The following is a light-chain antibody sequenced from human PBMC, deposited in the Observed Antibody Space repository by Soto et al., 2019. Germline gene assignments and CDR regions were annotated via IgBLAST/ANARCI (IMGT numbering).Light chain of an antibody. V-gene: IGKV1-27*01. CDR1: QGISNY. CDR2: AAS. CDR3: QKYNSAPPPLT. Sequence: DIQMTQSPSSLSASVGDRVTITCRASQGISNYLAWYQQKPGKVPKLLIYAASTLQSGVPSRFSGSGSGTDFTLTISSLQPEDVATYYCQKYNSAPPPLTVGGGTKVEIK. J-gene: IGKJ4*01.